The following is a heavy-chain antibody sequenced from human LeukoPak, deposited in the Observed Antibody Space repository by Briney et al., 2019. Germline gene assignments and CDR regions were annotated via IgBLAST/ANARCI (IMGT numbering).Heavy chain of an antibody. CDR2: IYHSGST. D-gene: IGHD6-19*01. Sequence: SQTLSLTCTVSGGSISSGGYYWSWIRQPPGKGLEWIGYIYHSGSTYYNPSLKSRVTISVDTSKNQFSLKLSSVTAADTAVYYCARVEVFGSALDYWGQGTLVTVSS. J-gene: IGHJ4*02. V-gene: IGHV4-30-2*01. CDR1: GGSISSGGYY. CDR3: ARVEVFGSALDY.